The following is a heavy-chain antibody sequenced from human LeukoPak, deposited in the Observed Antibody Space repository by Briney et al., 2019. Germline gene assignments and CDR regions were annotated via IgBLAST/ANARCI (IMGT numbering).Heavy chain of an antibody. CDR3: ARGLCSSTGCYQGPFDF. CDR1: GFIFSSAW. CDR2: IKNKTYGGTT. Sequence: GGSRRLSCAASGFIFSSAWMTWVRQAPGKGLEWVGHIKNKTYGGTTDYAAPVKGRFIISRDDSKNTLYLQMNRPRTDDTAVYYCARGLCSSTGCYQGPFDFWGQGMLVTVSS. V-gene: IGHV3-15*01. D-gene: IGHD2-2*01. J-gene: IGHJ4*02.